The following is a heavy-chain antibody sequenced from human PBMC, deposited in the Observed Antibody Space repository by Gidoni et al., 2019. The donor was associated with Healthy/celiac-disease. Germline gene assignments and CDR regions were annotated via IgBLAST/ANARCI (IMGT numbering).Heavy chain of an antibody. J-gene: IGHJ6*02. Sequence: QVQLVESEGGLVKPGGSLRISCAASGFTFSDYYMSWIRQAPVKGLDGGAYSGSSGSTIYYADSVKGRFTLSRDNAKNSLYLQMNGLRAEDTAVYYCARDVCSSTSCYPVYGMDVWGQGTTVTVSS. CDR1: GFTFSDYY. CDR3: ARDVCSSTSCYPVYGMDV. D-gene: IGHD2-2*01. V-gene: IGHV3-11*01. CDR2: SGSSGSTI.